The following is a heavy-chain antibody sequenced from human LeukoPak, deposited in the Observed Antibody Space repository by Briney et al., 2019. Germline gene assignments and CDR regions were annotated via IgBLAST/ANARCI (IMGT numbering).Heavy chain of an antibody. J-gene: IGHJ5*02. CDR1: GFTFSSYS. Sequence: RGSLRLSCAASGFTFSSYSMNWVRQAPGKGLEWVSYISSSSSTIYYADSVKGRFTISRDNAKNSLHLQMNSLRAEDTAVYYCARGGYYDSSGYPPRPFDPWGQGTLVTVSS. CDR2: ISSSSSTI. V-gene: IGHV3-48*01. CDR3: ARGGYYDSSGYPPRPFDP. D-gene: IGHD3-22*01.